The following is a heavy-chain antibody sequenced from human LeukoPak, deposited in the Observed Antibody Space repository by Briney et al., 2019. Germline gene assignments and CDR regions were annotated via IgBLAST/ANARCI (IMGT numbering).Heavy chain of an antibody. J-gene: IGHJ5*02. V-gene: IGHV4-34*01. CDR1: GGSFSGYY. D-gene: IGHD3-10*01. Sequence: SETLSLTCAVYGGSFSGYYWSWIRQPPGKGLEWIGEINHSGSTNYNPSLKSRVTISVDTSKNQFSLKLSSVTAADTAVYYCARRPSLLLWLGERVNWFDPWGQGTLVTVSS. CDR2: INHSGST. CDR3: ARRPSLLLWLGERVNWFDP.